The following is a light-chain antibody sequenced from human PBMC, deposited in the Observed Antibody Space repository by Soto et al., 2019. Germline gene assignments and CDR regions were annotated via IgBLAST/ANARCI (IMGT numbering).Light chain of an antibody. Sequence: QSVLTQPASVSGSPGQSITISCTGTSSDVGGYNYVSWYQQHPGKAPKLMIYDVTNRPSGVSNRFSGSKSGNTASLTISGLQAEDEADYYCSPYTSSSTYVFGTGTNVTVL. CDR2: DVT. V-gene: IGLV2-14*01. CDR3: SPYTSSSTYV. CDR1: SSDVGGYNY. J-gene: IGLJ1*01.